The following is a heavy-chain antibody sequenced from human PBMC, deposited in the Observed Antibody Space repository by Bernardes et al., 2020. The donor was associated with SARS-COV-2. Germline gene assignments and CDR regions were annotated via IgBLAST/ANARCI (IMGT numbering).Heavy chain of an antibody. CDR1: GGSISSSSYY. Sequence: SETLSLTCTVSGGSISSSSYYWGWIRQPPGKGLEWIGSIYYSGSTYYNPSLKSRVTISVDTSKNQFSLKLSSVTAADTAVYYCARRGIDGYNYIVDYWGQGTLVTVSS. J-gene: IGHJ4*02. CDR3: ARRGIDGYNYIVDY. D-gene: IGHD5-12*01. CDR2: IYYSGST. V-gene: IGHV4-39*01.